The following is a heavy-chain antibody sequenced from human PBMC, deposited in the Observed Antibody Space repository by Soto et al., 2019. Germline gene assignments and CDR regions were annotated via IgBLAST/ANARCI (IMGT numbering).Heavy chain of an antibody. Sequence: QVQLQQWGAGLLKPSETLSLTCAVYGGSFSGYYWSWIRQPPGKGLEWIGEINHSGSTNYNPSLKSRVTISVDTSKDQFSLKLSSVTAADTAVYYCARGFCRSTSCPRFDPWGQGTLVTVSS. CDR3: ARGFCRSTSCPRFDP. J-gene: IGHJ5*02. CDR2: INHSGST. CDR1: GGSFSGYY. V-gene: IGHV4-34*01. D-gene: IGHD2-2*01.